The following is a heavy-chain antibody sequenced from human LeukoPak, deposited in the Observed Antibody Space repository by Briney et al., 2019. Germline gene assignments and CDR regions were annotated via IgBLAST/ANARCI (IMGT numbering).Heavy chain of an antibody. V-gene: IGHV4-38-2*01. CDR3: ARHHGYSSSSHYFDY. CDR1: GYSISSGYH. Sequence: SETLSLTCAVSGYSISSGYHWGWIRQPPGKGLEWIGSIYHSESTYYNPSLKSRVTISVDTSKNQFSLKLSSVTAADTAVYYCARHHGYSSSSHYFDYWGQGTLVTVSS. D-gene: IGHD6-6*01. J-gene: IGHJ4*02. CDR2: IYHSEST.